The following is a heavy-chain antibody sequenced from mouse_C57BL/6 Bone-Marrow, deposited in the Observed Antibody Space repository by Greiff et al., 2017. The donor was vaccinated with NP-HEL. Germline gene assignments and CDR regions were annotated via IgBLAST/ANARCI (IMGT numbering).Heavy chain of an antibody. CDR3: ARHYYGSSSFAY. D-gene: IGHD1-1*01. J-gene: IGHJ3*01. CDR2: IDPSDSYT. Sequence: VKQSCKASGYTFTSYWMHWVKQRPGQGLEWIGEIDPSDSYTNYNQKFKGKSTLTVDKSSSTAYMQLSSLTSEDSAVSYCARHYYGSSSFAYWGQGTLVTVSA. V-gene: IGHV1-69*01. CDR1: GYTFTSYW.